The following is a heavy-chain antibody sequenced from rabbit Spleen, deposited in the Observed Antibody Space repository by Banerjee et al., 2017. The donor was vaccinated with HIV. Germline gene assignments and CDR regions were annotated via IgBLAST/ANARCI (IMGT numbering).Heavy chain of an antibody. CDR3: ARDLVAVIGWNFNL. CDR1: GFSFSEKEV. CDR2: INIVTGKS. Sequence: QEQLEESGGGLVKPEGSLILTCKASGFSFSEKEVMCWVRQAPGKGLEWVACINIVTGKSVYARWAKGRFPMSRTSSTTVTLQMTSLTAADTATYFCARDLVAVIGWNFNLWGPGTLVTVS. V-gene: IGHV1S45*01. D-gene: IGHD1-1*01. J-gene: IGHJ4*01.